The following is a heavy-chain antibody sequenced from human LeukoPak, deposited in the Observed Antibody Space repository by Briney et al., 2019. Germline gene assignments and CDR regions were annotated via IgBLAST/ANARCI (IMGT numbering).Heavy chain of an antibody. Sequence: PGESLKISFKGSGYRFTSYWIGWVRPMPGKGLEWMGIIYPGDSDIRYSPSFQGQVTIWADKSISTAYLQWSSLTASDTAMYYCATLRDFWVDYWGQGTLVTVSS. D-gene: IGHD3-3*01. V-gene: IGHV5-51*01. CDR3: ATLRDFWVDY. J-gene: IGHJ4*02. CDR2: IYPGDSDI. CDR1: GYRFTSYW.